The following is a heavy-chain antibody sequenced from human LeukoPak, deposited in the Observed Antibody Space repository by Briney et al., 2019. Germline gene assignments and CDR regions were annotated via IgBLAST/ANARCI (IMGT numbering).Heavy chain of an antibody. CDR2: INQDESVK. CDR3: ARGFGRFGHRFGY. J-gene: IGHJ4*02. V-gene: IGHV3-7*01. D-gene: IGHD3-10*01. CDR1: GFTFSRFW. Sequence: GGSLRLSCAASGFTFSRFWMSWVRQAPGKGLEWVASINQDESVKYYVDSVRGRFTISRDNAKNTLSLQMNSLRAEDTAFYYCARGFGRFGHRFGYLGQGTLVTVSS.